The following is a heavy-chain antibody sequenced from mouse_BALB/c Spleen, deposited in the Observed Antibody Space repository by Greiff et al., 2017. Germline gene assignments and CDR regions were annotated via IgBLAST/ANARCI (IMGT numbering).Heavy chain of an antibody. J-gene: IGHJ4*01. D-gene: IGHD2-10*01. CDR1: GYSITSDYA. CDR3: AREAYYGTLYAMDY. Sequence: EVKLQESGPGLVKPSQSLSLTCTVTGYSITSDYAWNWIRQFPGNKLEWMGYISYSGSTSYNPSLKSRISITRDTSKNQFFLQLNSVTTEDTATYYCAREAYYGTLYAMDYWGQGTSVTVSS. CDR2: ISYSGST. V-gene: IGHV3-2*02.